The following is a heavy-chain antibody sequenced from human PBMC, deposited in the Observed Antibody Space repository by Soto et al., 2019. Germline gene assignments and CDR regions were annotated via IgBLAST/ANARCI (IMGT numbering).Heavy chain of an antibody. Sequence: GSLKLSCAAPGFSFTSHCMNWVRQAPGKGLVWVSRINSDGSRTNYAYSVKGRFTISRDTAKKTLYLQMNSLRAEDTAVYYCAGRWSFDYWGQGTLVTVSS. V-gene: IGHV3-74*01. CDR1: GFSFTSHC. J-gene: IGHJ4*02. CDR2: INSDGSRT. D-gene: IGHD6-13*01. CDR3: AGRWSFDY.